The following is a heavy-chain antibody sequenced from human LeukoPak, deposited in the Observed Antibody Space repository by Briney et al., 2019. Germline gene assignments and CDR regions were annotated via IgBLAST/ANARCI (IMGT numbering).Heavy chain of an antibody. CDR1: GFTFSDYY. Sequence: GGSLRLSCAASGFTFSDYYMSWIRQAPGKGLEWVSYISSSSSSTDYADSVKGRFTISRDNAKNSLYLQMNSLRAEDTAVYYCASSTFLAVAGLPEYWGQGILVTASS. CDR3: ASSTFLAVAGLPEY. D-gene: IGHD6-19*01. CDR2: ISSSSSST. V-gene: IGHV3-11*06. J-gene: IGHJ4*02.